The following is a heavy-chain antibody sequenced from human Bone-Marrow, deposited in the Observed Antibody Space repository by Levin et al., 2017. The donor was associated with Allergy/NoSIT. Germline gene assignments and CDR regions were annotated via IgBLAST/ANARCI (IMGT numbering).Heavy chain of an antibody. CDR3: ARSWTLAY. V-gene: IGHV3-7*01. J-gene: IGHJ4*02. CDR2: IKPDGSEK. CDR1: GFFFGSFW. D-gene: IGHD3/OR15-3a*01. Sequence: PGESLKISCAASGFFFGSFWMSWVRQAPGKGLEWVANIKPDGSEKYYVDSVKGRFTISRDNANNSLFLQMSSLRVEDTAVYYCARSWTLAYWGQGTLVTVSS.